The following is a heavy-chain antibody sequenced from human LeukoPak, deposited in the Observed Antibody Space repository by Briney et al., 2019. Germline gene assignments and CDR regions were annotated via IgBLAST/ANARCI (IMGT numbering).Heavy chain of an antibody. CDR2: VSGSGGST. V-gene: IGHV3-23*01. Sequence: LAGGSLRLSCAASGFTFSNYPMNWVRQAPGKGLEWVSSVSGSGGSTYYADSVKGRFTLSRDTSRNTLSLQMNSLGAEDTAVYYCAREMGRKSGSYVDYWGQGTLVTVSS. CDR3: AREMGRKSGSYVDY. D-gene: IGHD1-26*01. J-gene: IGHJ4*02. CDR1: GFTFSNYP.